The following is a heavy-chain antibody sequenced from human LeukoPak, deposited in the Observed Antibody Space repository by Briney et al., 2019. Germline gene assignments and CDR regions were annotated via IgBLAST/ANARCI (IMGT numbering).Heavy chain of an antibody. Sequence: PSETLSLTCAVYGGSFSGYYWSWIRQPPGKGLEWIGEINHSGSTNYNPSLKSRVTISVDTSKNQFSLKLSSVTAADTAVYYCARGMGATDYWGQGTLVTVSS. CDR2: INHSGST. D-gene: IGHD1-26*01. CDR1: GGSFSGYY. CDR3: ARGMGATDY. V-gene: IGHV4-34*01. J-gene: IGHJ4*02.